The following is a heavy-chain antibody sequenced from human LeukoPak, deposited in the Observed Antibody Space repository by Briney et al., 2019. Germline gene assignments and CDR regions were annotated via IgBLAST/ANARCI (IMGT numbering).Heavy chain of an antibody. D-gene: IGHD1-26*01. V-gene: IGHV1-2*02. CDR1: GSTFTGYY. J-gene: IGHJ4*02. Sequence: ASVKVSCKASGSTFTGYYMHWVRQAPGQEFEWMAWINPNSGGTNYAQKFQGRVTMTRDTSSSTAYMELNSLGSDDTAVYYCARGSDIAGPTKAVDYWGQGTLVTVSS. CDR3: ARGSDIAGPTKAVDY. CDR2: INPNSGGT.